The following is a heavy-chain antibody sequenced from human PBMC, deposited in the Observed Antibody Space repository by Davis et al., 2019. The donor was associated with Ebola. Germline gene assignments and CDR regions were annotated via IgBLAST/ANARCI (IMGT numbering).Heavy chain of an antibody. Sequence: MPSETLSLTCTVSGGSISSSSYYWGWIRQPPGKGLEWIGSIYYSGSTYYNPSLKSRVTISVDTSKNQFSLKLSSVTAADTAVYYCARSIGIAAAVGNFDYWGQGTLVTVSS. V-gene: IGHV4-39*07. CDR3: ARSIGIAAAVGNFDY. J-gene: IGHJ4*02. D-gene: IGHD6-13*01. CDR2: IYYSGST. CDR1: GGSISSSSYY.